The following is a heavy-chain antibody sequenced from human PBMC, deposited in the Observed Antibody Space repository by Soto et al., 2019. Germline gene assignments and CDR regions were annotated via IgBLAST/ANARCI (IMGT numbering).Heavy chain of an antibody. CDR3: ARGYYDSSGYYFDY. CDR2: IYTSGST. V-gene: IGHV4-4*07. J-gene: IGHJ4*02. Sequence: SETLSLTCTVSGGSISSYYWSWIRQPAGKGLEWIGRIYTSGSTNYNPSLKSRVTMSVDTSKNQFSLKLSSVTAADTAVYYCARGYYDSSGYYFDYWGQGTLVTVSS. D-gene: IGHD3-22*01. CDR1: GGSISSYY.